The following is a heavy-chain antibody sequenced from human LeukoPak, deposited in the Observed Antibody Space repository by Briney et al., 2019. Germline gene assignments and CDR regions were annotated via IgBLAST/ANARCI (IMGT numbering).Heavy chain of an antibody. CDR3: ARGDFYGSGTSFIDAFDI. V-gene: IGHV3-7*01. Sequence: PGGSLRLSCAASGFTFSSYWMSWVRQAPGKGLEWVANIKQDGTAEYYVDSVKGRFTISRDNAKNSLYLQMNSLRVEDTAVYYCARGDFYGSGTSFIDAFDIWGQGTMVTVSS. D-gene: IGHD3-10*01. CDR2: IKQDGTAE. CDR1: GFTFSSYW. J-gene: IGHJ3*02.